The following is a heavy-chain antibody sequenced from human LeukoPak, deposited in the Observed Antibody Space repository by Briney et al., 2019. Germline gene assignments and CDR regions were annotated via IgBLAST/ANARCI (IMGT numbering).Heavy chain of an antibody. J-gene: IGHJ6*03. CDR1: GFAFPDYS. Sequence: PGRSLRLSSTTSGFAFPDYSMTWVRQAPGKGLEWVGFIRSKASGETTGYAASVKGRFTISRDDSKSIAYLQMNTLKTEDTAVYYCTRDGSYYFYYYMDVWGKGTTVTVSS. V-gene: IGHV3-49*04. D-gene: IGHD1-1*01. CDR2: IRSKASGETT. CDR3: TRDGSYYFYYYMDV.